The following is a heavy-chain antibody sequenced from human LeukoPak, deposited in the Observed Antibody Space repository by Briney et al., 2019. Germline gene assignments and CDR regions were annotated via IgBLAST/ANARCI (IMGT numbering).Heavy chain of an antibody. Sequence: GASVKVSCKASGYTFTSYYMHWVRQAPGQGLEWMGWINPNSGGTKYAQKFQGRVTMTRDTSISTAYMELSRLRSDDTAVYYCARDRSLQHGLDCGGDCYSGWFDSWGQGTLVTVSS. CDR2: INPNSGGT. V-gene: IGHV1-2*02. CDR1: GYTFTSYY. J-gene: IGHJ5*01. CDR3: ARDRSLQHGLDCGGDCYSGWFDS. D-gene: IGHD2-21*02.